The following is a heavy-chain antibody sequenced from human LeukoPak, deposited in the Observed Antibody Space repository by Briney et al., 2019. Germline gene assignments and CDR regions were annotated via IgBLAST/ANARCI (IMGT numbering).Heavy chain of an antibody. CDR2: IYYSGST. CDR3: ARRPSYSNYVWFDP. CDR1: GGSISSSSYY. Sequence: SETLSLTCTVSGGSISSSSYYWGWIRQPPGKGLEWIGSIYYSGSTYYNPSLKSRVTISVDTSKNQFSLKLSSVTAADTAVYYCARRPSYSNYVWFDPWGQGTLVTVSS. D-gene: IGHD4-11*01. J-gene: IGHJ5*02. V-gene: IGHV4-39*01.